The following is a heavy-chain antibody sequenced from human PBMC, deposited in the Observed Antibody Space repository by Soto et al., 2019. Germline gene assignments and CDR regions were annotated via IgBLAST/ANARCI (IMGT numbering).Heavy chain of an antibody. Sequence: PSETLSLTCTVSGGSISSSSYYWGWIRQPPGKGLEWIGSIYYSGSTYYNPSLKSRVTISVDTSKNQFSLKLSSVTAADTAVYYCARGLRGSKDRPFDCWGQGTLVTVSS. V-gene: IGHV4-39*07. CDR2: IYYSGST. J-gene: IGHJ4*02. D-gene: IGHD6-13*01. CDR3: ARGLRGSKDRPFDC. CDR1: GGSISSSSYY.